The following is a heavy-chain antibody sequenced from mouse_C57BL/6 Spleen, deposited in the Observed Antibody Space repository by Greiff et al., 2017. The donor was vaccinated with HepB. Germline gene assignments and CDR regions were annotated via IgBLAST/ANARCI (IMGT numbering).Heavy chain of an antibody. CDR3: ARSEELMAYPRAWFAY. Sequence: VQLQQSGTELVKPGASVKLSCKASGYTFTSYWMHWVKQRPGQGLEWIGNINPSNGGTNYNEKFKSKATLTVDKSSSTAYMQLSSLTSEDSAVYYCARSEELMAYPRAWFAYWGQGTLVTVSA. CDR1: GYTFTSYW. CDR2: INPSNGGT. D-gene: IGHD2-3*01. V-gene: IGHV1-53*01. J-gene: IGHJ3*01.